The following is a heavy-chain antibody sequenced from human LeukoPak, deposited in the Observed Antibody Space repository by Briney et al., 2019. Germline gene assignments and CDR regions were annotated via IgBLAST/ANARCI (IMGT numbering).Heavy chain of an antibody. V-gene: IGHV3-15*07. CDR1: GLTLSNVW. CDR3: SQGSAQYFDY. CDR2: IRSRGDGGTT. D-gene: IGHD2-15*01. J-gene: IGHJ4*02. Sequence: GGSLRLSCAVSGLTLSNVWMNWVRQAPGKGLEWVGRIRSRGDGGTTDFAAPVKGRFTISRDDSKNTLYLQMNSLTSEDTAVYYCSQGSAQYFDYWGQGTLVTVSS.